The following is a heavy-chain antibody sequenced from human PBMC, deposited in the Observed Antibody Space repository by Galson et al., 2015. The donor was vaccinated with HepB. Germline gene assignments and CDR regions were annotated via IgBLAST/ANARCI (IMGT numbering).Heavy chain of an antibody. CDR1: GYTLTELS. CDR3: ATVHSSSWYPNQYYFDY. D-gene: IGHD6-13*01. Sequence: SVKVSCKVSGYTLTELSMHWVRQAPGKGLEWMGGFDPGDGETIYAQKFQGRVTMTEDTSTDTAYMELSSLRSEDTAVYYCATVHSSSWYPNQYYFDYWGQGTLVTVSS. CDR2: FDPGDGET. V-gene: IGHV1-24*01. J-gene: IGHJ4*02.